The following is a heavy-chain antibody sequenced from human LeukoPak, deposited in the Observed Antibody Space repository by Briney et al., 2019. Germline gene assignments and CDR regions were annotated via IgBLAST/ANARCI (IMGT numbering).Heavy chain of an antibody. CDR1: GYTFSNYG. V-gene: IGHV1-8*03. D-gene: IGHD3-3*01. Sequence: ASVKVSCKASGYTFSNYGISWVRQATGQGLEWMGWMNPNSGNTGYAQKFQGRVTITRNTSISTAYMELSSLRSEDTAVYYCARGPPYYDFWSGYYLQDWGQGTLVTVSS. J-gene: IGHJ4*02. CDR2: MNPNSGNT. CDR3: ARGPPYYDFWSGYYLQD.